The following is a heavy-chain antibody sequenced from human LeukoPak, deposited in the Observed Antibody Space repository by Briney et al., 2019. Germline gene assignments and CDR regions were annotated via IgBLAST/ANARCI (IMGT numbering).Heavy chain of an antibody. CDR3: ARSSEGPYYYDSSRFSYYYYYMDV. D-gene: IGHD3-22*01. CDR2: LYYRGST. J-gene: IGHJ6*03. Sequence: PSETLSLTCTVSGGSISSYYWSWVRQPPGKGLEWIGYLYYRGSTIYNPSLKSRVTISLDTSKNQVSLKLPSATAADTAVYYCARSSEGPYYYDSSRFSYYYYYMDVWGKGTTVTISS. CDR1: GGSISSYY. V-gene: IGHV4-59*01.